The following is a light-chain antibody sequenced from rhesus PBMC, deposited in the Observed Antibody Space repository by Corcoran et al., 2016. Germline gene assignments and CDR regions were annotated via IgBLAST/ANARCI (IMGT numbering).Light chain of an antibody. CDR1: QSISSW. J-gene: IGKJ2*01. Sequence: DIQMTQSPSSLSASVGDTVTITCRASQSISSWLAWYQQKPGKAPKLLLNKAASLQSGVPSRFSGSGSGTDFTLTISSLQSEDFATYYCQQYSSSPYSFGQGTKVEIK. CDR3: QQYSSSPYS. CDR2: KAA. V-gene: IGKV1-22*01.